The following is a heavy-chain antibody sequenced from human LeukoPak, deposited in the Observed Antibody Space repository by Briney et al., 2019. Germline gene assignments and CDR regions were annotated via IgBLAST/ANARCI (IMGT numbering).Heavy chain of an antibody. V-gene: IGHV3-30*12. CDR2: ISYDGSNQ. J-gene: IGHJ3*02. CDR1: GFTFSSYG. Sequence: GGSLRLSCAASGFTFSSYGMHWVRQAPGKGLEWVAVISYDGSNQYYADSLKGRFTISRDNAKNSLYLQMNSLRAEDTAVYYCARDYDFWSGYPTHAFDIWGQGTMVTVSS. D-gene: IGHD3-3*01. CDR3: ARDYDFWSGYPTHAFDI.